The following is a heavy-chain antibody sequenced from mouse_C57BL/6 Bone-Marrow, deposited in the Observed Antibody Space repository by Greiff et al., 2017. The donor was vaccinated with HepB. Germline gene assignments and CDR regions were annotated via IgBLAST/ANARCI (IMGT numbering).Heavy chain of an antibody. Sequence: EVQLVESGGGLVQSGRSLRLSCATSGFTFSDFYMEWVRQAPGKGLEWIAASRNKANDYTTEYSASVKGRFIVSRDTSQSILYLQMNALRAEDTAMYYCARDAEELGRYYAMDYWGQGTSVTVSS. CDR1: GFTFSDFY. CDR2: SRNKANDYTT. V-gene: IGHV7-1*01. J-gene: IGHJ4*01. CDR3: ARDAEELGRYYAMDY.